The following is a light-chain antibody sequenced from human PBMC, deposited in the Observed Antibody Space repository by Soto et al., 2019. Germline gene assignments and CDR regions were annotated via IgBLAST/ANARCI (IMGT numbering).Light chain of an antibody. CDR3: IPYGTAPIT. J-gene: IGKJ1*01. CDR2: GAS. CDR1: QSVAAKY. V-gene: IGKV3-20*01. Sequence: LTHSPGTLSLSARESATLSCRASQSVAAKYLACYQQKRGQAPRLLIYGASSRATGIPDRLSGSGSGTDFTLTISRLESGEFSVYYCIPYGTAPITFGQGTKVDIK.